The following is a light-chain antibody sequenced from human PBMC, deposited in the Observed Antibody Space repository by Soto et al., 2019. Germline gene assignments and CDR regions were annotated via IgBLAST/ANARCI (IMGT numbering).Light chain of an antibody. V-gene: IGLV1-40*01. J-gene: IGLJ1*01. CDR3: QSYYSSLSGYV. CDR1: SSNIGAGYE. Sequence: QSVLTPPPSVSEAPGQRVTISCTGSSSNIGAGYEAHWYQQVPGTAPKLLIYENNKRPKGVPDRLSGSKSGTSASLALTGLQAYYEAEYYCQSYYSSLSGYVFGTGTKVTVL. CDR2: ENN.